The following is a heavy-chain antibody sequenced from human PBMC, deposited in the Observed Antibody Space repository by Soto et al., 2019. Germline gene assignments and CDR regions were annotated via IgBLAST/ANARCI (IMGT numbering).Heavy chain of an antibody. D-gene: IGHD3-22*01. CDR3: ARGTRITMIVVVTTKLDP. Sequence: ASVKVSCKASGYXFTSYYMHWVRQAPGQGLEWMGIINPSGGSTSYAQKFQGRVTMTRDTSTSTVYMELSSLRSEDTAVYYCARGTRITMIVVVTTKLDPWGQGTLVTVSS. CDR1: GYXFTSYY. J-gene: IGHJ5*02. V-gene: IGHV1-46*03. CDR2: INPSGGST.